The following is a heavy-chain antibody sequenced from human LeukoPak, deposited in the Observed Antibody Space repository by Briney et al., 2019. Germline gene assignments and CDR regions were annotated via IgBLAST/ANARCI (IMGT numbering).Heavy chain of an antibody. CDR3: AKALKVAGGALDY. CDR2: ISGSGGST. Sequence: GGSLRLSCAASGFTFSSYAMSWVRQAPGKGLEWVSAISGSGGSTYYADSVKGRFTTSRDNSKNTLYLQMNSLRAEDTAVYYCAKALKVAGGALDYWGQGTLVTVSS. D-gene: IGHD5-12*01. J-gene: IGHJ4*02. V-gene: IGHV3-23*01. CDR1: GFTFSSYA.